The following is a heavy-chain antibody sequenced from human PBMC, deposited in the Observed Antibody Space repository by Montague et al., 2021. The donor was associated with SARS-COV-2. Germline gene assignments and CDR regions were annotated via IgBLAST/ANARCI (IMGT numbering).Heavy chain of an antibody. D-gene: IGHD3-10*01. J-gene: IGHJ6*02. CDR2: IYSGGSST. V-gene: IGHV3-23*03. CDR3: AKDVYGSGPYYYYGMDV. CDR1: GFTFSSYA. Sequence: SLRLSCAASGFTFSSYAMSCVRQPPGKGLELFSVIYSGGSSTYHADPVKGRFTISRENSKNTLYLQMNSLRADDAAVDYCAKDVYGSGPYYYYGMDVWGQGTTVTVSS.